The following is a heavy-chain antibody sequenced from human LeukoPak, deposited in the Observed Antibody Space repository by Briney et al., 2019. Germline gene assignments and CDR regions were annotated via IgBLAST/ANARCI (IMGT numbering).Heavy chain of an antibody. D-gene: IGHD3-10*01. J-gene: IGHJ4*02. V-gene: IGHV1-2*06. CDR2: INPNGGGT. CDR3: YGPITMVRGPSGY. Sequence: ASVKVSCKASGYTFTGYCMHWVRQAPGQGLEWMGRINPNGGGTNYAQKFQGRVTMTRDTSISTAYMELSRLRSDDTAVYYCYGPITMVRGPSGYWGQGTLVTVSS. CDR1: GYTFTGYC.